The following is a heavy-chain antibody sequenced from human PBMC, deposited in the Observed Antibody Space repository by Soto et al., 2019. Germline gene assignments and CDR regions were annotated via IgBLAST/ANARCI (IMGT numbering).Heavy chain of an antibody. V-gene: IGHV3-23*01. CDR2: VTSRGDTT. CDR3: AKDRLGGGLDY. CDR1: GFIFSNYA. D-gene: IGHD3-16*01. J-gene: IGHJ4*02. Sequence: EVQLLQSGGGLVQPGGSLRLSCAASGFIFSNYAMNWVRQAPGKGLEWVSIVTSRGDTTYYADSVKGRFTISRDNSKNTLYLQVNSLTAEDTAVYYCAKDRLGGGLDYGGQGTQVSVSS.